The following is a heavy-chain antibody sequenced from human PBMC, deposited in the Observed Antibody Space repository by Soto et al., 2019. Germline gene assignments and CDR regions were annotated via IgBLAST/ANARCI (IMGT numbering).Heavy chain of an antibody. V-gene: IGHV4-31*03. J-gene: IGHJ5*02. CDR3: ARGITMRDWFDP. Sequence: PSETLSLTCTVSGGSISSGGYYWSWIRQHPGKGLEWIGYIYYSGSTYYNPSLKSRVTISVDTSKNQFSLKLSSVTAADTAVYYCARGITMRDWFDPWGQGTLVTVSS. CDR1: GGSISSGGYY. CDR2: IYYSGST. D-gene: IGHD3-22*01.